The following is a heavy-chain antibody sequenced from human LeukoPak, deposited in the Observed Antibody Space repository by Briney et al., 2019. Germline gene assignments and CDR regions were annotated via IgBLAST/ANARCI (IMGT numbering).Heavy chain of an antibody. J-gene: IGHJ4*02. V-gene: IGHV3-74*01. CDR3: ARTPYSSSDLFEY. Sequence: GSLRLSCAASGFTFSNYWMHWVRHAPGTGLVWVSRINRDESSTSYADSVKGRFTISRDNAKNTLYLQMNSLRAEDTAVYYCARTPYSSSDLFEYWGQGTLVTVSS. D-gene: IGHD6-13*01. CDR1: GFTFSNYW. CDR2: INRDESST.